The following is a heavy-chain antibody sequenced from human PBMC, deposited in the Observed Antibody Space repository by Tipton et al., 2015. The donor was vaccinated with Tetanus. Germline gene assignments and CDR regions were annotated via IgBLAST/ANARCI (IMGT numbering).Heavy chain of an antibody. Sequence: SLRLSCAASGFTFSGSAMHWVHQASGKGLEWVGRIRSKAYSYATSYAASVKGRFTISRDDSKNTAYLQMNTLKTEDTAVYYCTVPYGDYDYWYFDLWGRGTLVTVSS. D-gene: IGHD4-17*01. CDR3: TVPYGDYDYWYFDL. CDR2: IRSKAYSYAT. V-gene: IGHV3-73*01. CDR1: GFTFSGSA. J-gene: IGHJ2*01.